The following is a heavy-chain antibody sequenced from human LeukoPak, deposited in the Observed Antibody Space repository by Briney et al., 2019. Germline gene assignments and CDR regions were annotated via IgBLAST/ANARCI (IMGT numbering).Heavy chain of an antibody. V-gene: IGHV4-61*02. CDR1: GDSISSGSYY. CDR3: ARGVTYYYDSSGYLY. CDR2: IHTSGIT. J-gene: IGHJ4*02. D-gene: IGHD3-22*01. Sequence: SETLSLTCTVSGDSISSGSYYWVWLRQPAGKGLEWIVRIHTSGITNYNPSLKSRVTISADTSKKQFSLKLSSVTAADTAVYYCARGVTYYYDSSGYLYWGQGTLVTVSS.